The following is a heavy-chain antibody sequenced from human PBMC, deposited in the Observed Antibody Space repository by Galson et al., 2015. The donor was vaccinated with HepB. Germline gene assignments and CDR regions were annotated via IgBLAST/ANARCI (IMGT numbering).Heavy chain of an antibody. D-gene: IGHD6-13*01. CDR1: GFTSSSYS. CDR3: ARVAYSSSWYYFDY. V-gene: IGHV3-21*05. J-gene: IGHJ4*02. Sequence: SLRLSCAASGFTSSSYSMNWVRQAPGKGLEWVSYISSSSSYIYYADSVKGRFTISRNNAKNSLYLQMNSLRAEDTAVYYCARVAYSSSWYYFDYWGQGTLVTVSS. CDR2: ISSSSSYI.